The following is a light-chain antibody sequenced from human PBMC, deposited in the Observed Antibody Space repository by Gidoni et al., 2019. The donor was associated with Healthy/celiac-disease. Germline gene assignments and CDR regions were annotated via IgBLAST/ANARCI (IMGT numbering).Light chain of an antibody. CDR1: QTISSY. V-gene: IGKV1-39*01. CDR2: AES. J-gene: IGKJ1*01. CDR3: QQSYSTPRT. Sequence: DIQMTQSPSSLSASVGDRVTITCRASQTISSYLNWYQQKPGKAPKLLIYAESSLQSGVPSRFSGSGSGTDFTLNISSLQPEDFATYYCQQSYSTPRTFGQGTKVEIK.